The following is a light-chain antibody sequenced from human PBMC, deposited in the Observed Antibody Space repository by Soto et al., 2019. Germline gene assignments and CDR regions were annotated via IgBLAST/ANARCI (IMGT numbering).Light chain of an antibody. J-gene: IGKJ4*01. Sequence: EQVMTQSPAALSVSPGERATLSCRASQSVNSNLAWYQQKPGQAPRLLLYGASTRATGIPGRVSGRASGPEFTPTISSLQSELSAVYDSQHYQDWPLTFGGGTKVEVK. V-gene: IGKV3-15*01. CDR3: QHYQDWPLT. CDR2: GAS. CDR1: QSVNSN.